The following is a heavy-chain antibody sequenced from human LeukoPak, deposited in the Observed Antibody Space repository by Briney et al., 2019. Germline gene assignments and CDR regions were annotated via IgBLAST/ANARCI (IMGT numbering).Heavy chain of an antibody. CDR2: ITTNNGVT. J-gene: IGHJ4*02. V-gene: IGHV1-18*01. CDR1: GYTFTNYA. CDR3: ARYPRYCTPTGCMATDY. D-gene: IGHD2-8*01. Sequence: GASVKVSCKASGYTFTNYAITWVRQAPGQGLEWMGWITTNNGVTDYPQKLQGRVTMTTDTSTSTAYMDLRSLRSDDTAVYFCARYPRYCTPTGCMATDYWGQGTLVTVSS.